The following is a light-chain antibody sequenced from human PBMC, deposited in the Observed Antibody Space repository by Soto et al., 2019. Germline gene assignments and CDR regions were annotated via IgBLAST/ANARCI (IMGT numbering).Light chain of an antibody. V-gene: IGLV2-14*01. CDR1: NSDVGYYNY. CDR3: SSYKSTTTYV. J-gene: IGLJ1*01. CDR2: EVT. Sequence: QSALTQPASVSGSPGQSITISCTGSNSDVGYYNYVSWYQQHPGKAPKLMIHEVTNRPSGVSNRFSGSKSGNTASLTISGLQDEEEADYYCSSYKSTTTYVFGTGTKVTV.